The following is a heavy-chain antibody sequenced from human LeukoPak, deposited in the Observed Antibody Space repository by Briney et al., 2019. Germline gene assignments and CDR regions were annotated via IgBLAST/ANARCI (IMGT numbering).Heavy chain of an antibody. CDR3: ARDPYTSGSDY. CDR2: LRGNGDT. D-gene: IGHD6-19*01. CDR1: GFTFSSYA. V-gene: IGHV3-23*01. Sequence: PGGSLTLSCAASGFTFSSYAMSWVREAPARGLEWVSSLRGNGDTFYADSVKGRFTISRDNAKNSLYLQMNSLRAEDTAVYYCARDPYTSGSDYWGQGTLVTVSS. J-gene: IGHJ4*02.